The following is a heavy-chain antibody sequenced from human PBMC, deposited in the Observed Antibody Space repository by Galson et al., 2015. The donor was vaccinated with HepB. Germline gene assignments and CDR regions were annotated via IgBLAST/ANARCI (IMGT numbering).Heavy chain of an antibody. J-gene: IGHJ4*02. D-gene: IGHD3-10*01. Sequence: SVKVSCKASGGTFSSYAISWVRQAPGQGLEWRGGIIPIFGTANYAQKFQGRVTITADESTSTAYMELSSLRSEDTAVYYCARERTGSGSKEFDYWGQGTLVTVSS. V-gene: IGHV1-69*13. CDR2: IIPIFGTA. CDR1: GGTFSSYA. CDR3: ARERTGSGSKEFDY.